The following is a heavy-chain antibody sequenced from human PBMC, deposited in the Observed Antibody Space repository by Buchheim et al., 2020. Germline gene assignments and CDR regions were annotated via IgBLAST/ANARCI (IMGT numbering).Heavy chain of an antibody. V-gene: IGHV3-23*01. J-gene: IGHJ4*02. CDR3: ANRRDYFDV. Sequence: EVQLLESGGGLVQPGGSLRLSCAASGLTFGTYAMSWVRQAPGKGLECVSAISAGGGNTYYADSVKGRFTISRDNSKKTVYLQMNSLSAEYTAAYYWANRRDYFDVWGQGTL. CDR2: ISAGGGNT. CDR1: GLTFGTYA.